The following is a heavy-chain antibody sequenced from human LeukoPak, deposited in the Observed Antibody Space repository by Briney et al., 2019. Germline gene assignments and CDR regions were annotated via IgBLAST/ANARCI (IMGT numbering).Heavy chain of an antibody. CDR2: IYYTGST. D-gene: IGHD3-22*01. Sequence: SETLSLTCTVSSGSISSSSYSWGWIRQPPGKGLEWVGIIYYTGSTYYNPSLKSRVTISVDTSKNQFSLKLSSVTAADTAVYYCARQGGYYDSSGYFPFDYWGQGTLVTVSS. CDR3: ARQGGYYDSSGYFPFDY. J-gene: IGHJ4*02. V-gene: IGHV4-39*01. CDR1: SGSISSSSYS.